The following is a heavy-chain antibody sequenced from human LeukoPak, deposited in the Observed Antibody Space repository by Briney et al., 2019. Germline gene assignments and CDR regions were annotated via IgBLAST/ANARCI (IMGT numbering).Heavy chain of an antibody. CDR1: GYTFTSYD. Sequence: ASVKVSCKAYGYTFTSYDINWVRQATGHGLEWMGWTNPNSGNTGYAQKLQGRVTITRNTSISTAYMELSSLRSEDTAVYYRARSAFGVVINDAFDIWGQGTMVTVSS. D-gene: IGHD3-3*01. J-gene: IGHJ3*02. CDR3: ARSAFGVVINDAFDI. CDR2: TNPNSGNT. V-gene: IGHV1-8*03.